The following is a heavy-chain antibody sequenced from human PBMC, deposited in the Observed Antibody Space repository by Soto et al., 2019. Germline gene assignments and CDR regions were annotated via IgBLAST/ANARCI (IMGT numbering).Heavy chain of an antibody. V-gene: IGHV1-2*02. D-gene: IGHD2-2*01. CDR1: GFTFSAYY. Sequence: GSVKVSCKASGFTFSAYYIYWVRQAPGQGLERIGWINPNSGGTNNAQKFQGRVTMTRDTSTSTVYMELSALISDDTAVYFCAKSLLDEHSSSRRSAYYGMDVWGQGTTVTVSS. J-gene: IGHJ6*02. CDR3: AKSLLDEHSSSRRSAYYGMDV. CDR2: INPNSGGT.